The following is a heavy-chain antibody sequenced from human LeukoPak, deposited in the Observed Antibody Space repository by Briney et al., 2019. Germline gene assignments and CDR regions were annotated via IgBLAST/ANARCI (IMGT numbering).Heavy chain of an antibody. CDR2: FDPEDGET. D-gene: IGHD3-9*01. V-gene: IGHV1-24*01. Sequence: ASVKVSCKVSGYTLTELSMHWVRQAPGKGLEWMGGFDPEDGETIYAQKFQGRVTMTEDTSTDTAYMELSSLRSEDTAVYYCATGLRYFDWLIHWGQGTPVTVSS. J-gene: IGHJ5*02. CDR1: GYTLTELS. CDR3: ATGLRYFDWLIH.